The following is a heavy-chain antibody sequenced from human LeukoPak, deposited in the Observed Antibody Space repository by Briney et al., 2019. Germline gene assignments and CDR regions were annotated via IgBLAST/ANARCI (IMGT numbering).Heavy chain of an antibody. Sequence: GGSLRLSCAASGFTFEDYAMHWVRQGPGKGLEWVSLISGNGNNIYYADSVKGRFTISRDNSKNSLYLQMNSLRTEDTALYYCAKDLPQYYDFWSGYYGGFNYWGQGTLVTVSS. D-gene: IGHD3-3*01. V-gene: IGHV3-43*02. CDR1: GFTFEDYA. CDR3: AKDLPQYYDFWSGYYGGFNY. J-gene: IGHJ4*02. CDR2: ISGNGNNI.